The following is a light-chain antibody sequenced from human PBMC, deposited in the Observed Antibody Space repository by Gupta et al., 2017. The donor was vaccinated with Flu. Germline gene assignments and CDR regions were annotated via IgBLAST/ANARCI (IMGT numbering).Light chain of an antibody. CDR3: QQSYSTPYS. V-gene: IGKV1-39*01. J-gene: IGKJ2*03. CDR1: QSISSY. Sequence: DIQQTQSTSPLSASVGDRVTITCRASQSISSYLNWYQQKPRKAPNLLIYAASSLQSGVPSRFSGSGSGTDFTLTISSLQPEDFATYYCQQSYSTPYSFGQGTKLEIK. CDR2: AAS.